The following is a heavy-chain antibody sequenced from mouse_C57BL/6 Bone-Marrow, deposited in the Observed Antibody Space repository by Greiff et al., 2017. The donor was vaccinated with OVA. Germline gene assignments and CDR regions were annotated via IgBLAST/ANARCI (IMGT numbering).Heavy chain of an antibody. Sequence: QVQLQQPGAELVRPGTSVKLSSKASGYTFTSYWMHWVKQRPGQGLEWIGVIDPSDSYTNYNQKFKGKATLTVDTSPSTAYMQLSSLTSEDSAVYYSEVYSNYFDCWGQGTTRTVSA. J-gene: IGHJ2*01. V-gene: IGHV1-59*01. CDR3: EVYSNYFDC. CDR2: IDPSDSYT. CDR1: GYTFTSYW. D-gene: IGHD2-5*01.